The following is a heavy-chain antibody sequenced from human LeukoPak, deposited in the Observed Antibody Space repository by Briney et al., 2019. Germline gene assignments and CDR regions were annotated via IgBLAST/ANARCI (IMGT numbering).Heavy chain of an antibody. D-gene: IGHD6-19*01. CDR2: IKSKTDGGTT. Sequence: PGESLRLSCAASGFTFSNAWMSWVRQAPGKGLEWVARIKSKTDGGTTDYAAPVKGRFTISRDDSKNTLYLQMNSLKTEDTAVYYCTTDASIAVAGAPDYWGQGTLVTVSS. CDR3: TTDASIAVAGAPDY. CDR1: GFTFSNAW. J-gene: IGHJ4*02. V-gene: IGHV3-15*01.